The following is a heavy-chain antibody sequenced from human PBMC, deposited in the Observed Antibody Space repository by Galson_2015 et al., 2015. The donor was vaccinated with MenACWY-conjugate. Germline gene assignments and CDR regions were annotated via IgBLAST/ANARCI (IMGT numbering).Heavy chain of an antibody. V-gene: IGHV4-34*01. CDR2: IIHSGST. CDR1: GGSFSGLY. D-gene: IGHD3-22*01. CDR3: ARGRLDNSGYYYAPDS. Sequence: SEPLSLTGAVYGGSFSGLYWTWFRQPPGEGLEWIGEIIHSGSTNYNPSLKRRVIMSVDTSKNQFTLKLRSVTAADTAVYYCARGRLDNSGYYYAPDSWGQGTLVSVSS. J-gene: IGHJ5*01.